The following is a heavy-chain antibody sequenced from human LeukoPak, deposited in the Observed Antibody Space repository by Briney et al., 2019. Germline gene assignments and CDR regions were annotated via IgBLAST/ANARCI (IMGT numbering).Heavy chain of an antibody. J-gene: IGHJ6*02. CDR3: ARDSRIYDYVWGSYRYGMDV. V-gene: IGHV3-13*01. CDR2: IGTAGDT. Sequence: GGSLRLSCAASGFTFSSYDMHWVRQATGKGLEWASAIGTAGDTYYPGSVKGRFTISRENAKNSLYLQMNSLRAGDTAVYYCARDSRIYDYVWGSYRYGMDVWGQGTTVTVSS. D-gene: IGHD3-16*02. CDR1: GFTFSSYD.